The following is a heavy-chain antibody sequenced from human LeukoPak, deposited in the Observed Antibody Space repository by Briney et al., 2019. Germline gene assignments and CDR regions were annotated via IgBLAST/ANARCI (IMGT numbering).Heavy chain of an antibody. CDR1: GFTFSAYW. D-gene: IGHD5-24*01. J-gene: IGHJ4*02. V-gene: IGHV3-7*04. Sequence: GGSLRLSCAASGFTFSAYWMTWVRQAPGKGLEWVANIKQDGSDKYYVDSVKGRFTISRDNAKSSLYLQMNGLRDEDTAVYYCARAEEQRWGYVDYWGQGTLVTVSS. CDR3: ARAEEQRWGYVDY. CDR2: IKQDGSDK.